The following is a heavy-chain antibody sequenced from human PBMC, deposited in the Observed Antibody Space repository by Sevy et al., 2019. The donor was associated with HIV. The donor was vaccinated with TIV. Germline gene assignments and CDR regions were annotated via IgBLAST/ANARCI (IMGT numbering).Heavy chain of an antibody. CDR1: GFTLNKYA. CDR3: VRDGGCSTTKCLLYFDY. J-gene: IGHJ4*02. D-gene: IGHD2-2*01. V-gene: IGHV3-21*01. CDR2: ISTSTTYI. Sequence: GRSLRLSCAASGFTLNKYAMNWVRQAPGKGLEWVSSISTSTTYIYYADSVKGRFTISRDNAKNSLYLQMNRLRAEDTAVYYCVRDGGCSTTKCLLYFDYWGQGTLVTVSS.